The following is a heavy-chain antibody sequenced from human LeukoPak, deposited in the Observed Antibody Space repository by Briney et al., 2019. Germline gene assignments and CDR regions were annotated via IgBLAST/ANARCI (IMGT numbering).Heavy chain of an antibody. J-gene: IGHJ6*03. V-gene: IGHV1-2*02. D-gene: IGHD6-13*01. CDR2: INPSSGGT. Sequence: ASVKVSCKASGYTFTDYYMHWVRQAPGQGLEWKGWINPSSGGTNYAQKFQGRVTMTRDTSISTAYMELSRLRSDDTAVYFCARDGGQGIAAAGTDFYYYYYMDVWGKGTTVTVSS. CDR1: GYTFTDYY. CDR3: ARDGGQGIAAAGTDFYYYYYMDV.